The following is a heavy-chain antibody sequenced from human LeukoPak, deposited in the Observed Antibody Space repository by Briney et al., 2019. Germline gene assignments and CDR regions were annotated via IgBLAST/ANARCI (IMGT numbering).Heavy chain of an antibody. CDR1: GGSISSGSYY. J-gene: IGHJ4*02. Sequence: SETLSLTCTVSGGSISSGSYYWGWIRQPPGKGLEWIGSIYYSGSTYYNPSLKSRVTISVDTSKNQFSLKLSSVTAADTAVYYCARVSSGYFDYWGQGTLVTVSS. CDR2: IYYSGST. V-gene: IGHV4-39*07. CDR3: ARVSSGYFDY. D-gene: IGHD6-19*01.